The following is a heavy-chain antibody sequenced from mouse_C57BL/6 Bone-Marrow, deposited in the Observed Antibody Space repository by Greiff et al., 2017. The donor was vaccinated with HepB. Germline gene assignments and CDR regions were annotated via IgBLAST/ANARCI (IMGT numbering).Heavy chain of an antibody. CDR3: ARGIYYDYWYFDV. CDR2: IYPRSGNT. D-gene: IGHD2-4*01. Sequence: VQLVESGAELARPGASVKLSCKASGYTFTSYGISWVKQRTGQGLEWIGEIYPRSGNTYYNEKFKGKATLTADKSSSTAYMELRSLTSEDSAVYFCARGIYYDYWYFDVWGTGTTVTVSS. V-gene: IGHV1-81*01. CDR1: GYTFTSYG. J-gene: IGHJ1*03.